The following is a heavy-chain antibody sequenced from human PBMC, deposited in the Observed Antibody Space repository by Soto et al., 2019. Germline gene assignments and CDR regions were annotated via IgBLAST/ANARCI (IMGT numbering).Heavy chain of an antibody. D-gene: IGHD3-10*01. CDR1: GGSISSGGYY. V-gene: IGHV4-31*03. J-gene: IGHJ4*02. CDR2: IYYSGST. CDR3: ARDSIDRGSGRPY. Sequence: KPSETLSLTCTVSGGSISSGGYYWSWIRQHPGKGLEWIGYIYYSGSTYYNPSLKSRVTISVDTSKNQFSLKLSSVTAADMAVYYCARDSIDRGSGRPYWGQGTMVTV.